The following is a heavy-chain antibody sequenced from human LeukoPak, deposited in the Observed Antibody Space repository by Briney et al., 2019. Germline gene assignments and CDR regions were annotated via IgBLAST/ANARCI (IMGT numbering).Heavy chain of an antibody. Sequence: GASVKVSCKASGYTFTSYGISWVRQAPGQGLEWMGRIIPILGIANYAQKFQGRVTITADKSTSTAYMELSSLRSEDTAVYYCARGDMGPLDYWGQGTLVTVSS. CDR1: GYTFTSYG. CDR2: IIPILGIA. D-gene: IGHD1-26*01. CDR3: ARGDMGPLDY. J-gene: IGHJ4*02. V-gene: IGHV1-69*04.